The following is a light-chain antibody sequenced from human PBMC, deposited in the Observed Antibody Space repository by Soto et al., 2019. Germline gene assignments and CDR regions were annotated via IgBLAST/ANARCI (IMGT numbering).Light chain of an antibody. CDR3: HLRQYWPPMT. V-gene: IGKV3-11*01. Sequence: EIVMTQSPATLSVSPGERATLSCRASQSVSSNLAWYQQKPGQAPRLLISDASNRATGIPARFSGSGSGTDFTLTISSLEPEDFAVYCCHLRQYWPPMTFGQGTRLEIK. CDR1: QSVSSN. J-gene: IGKJ5*01. CDR2: DAS.